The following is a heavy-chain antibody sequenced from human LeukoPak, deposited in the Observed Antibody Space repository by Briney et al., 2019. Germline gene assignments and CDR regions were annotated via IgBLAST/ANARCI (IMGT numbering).Heavy chain of an antibody. D-gene: IGHD3-10*01. Sequence: PSETLSLTCTVSGGSISSGSYYWSWIRQPAGRGLEWIGRIYTSGSTNYNPSLKSRVTISVDTSKNQFSLKLSSVTAADTAVYYCARDLAYYGSGRPLRAFDIWGQGTMVTVSS. CDR2: IYTSGST. J-gene: IGHJ3*02. CDR3: ARDLAYYGSGRPLRAFDI. CDR1: GGSISSGSYY. V-gene: IGHV4-61*02.